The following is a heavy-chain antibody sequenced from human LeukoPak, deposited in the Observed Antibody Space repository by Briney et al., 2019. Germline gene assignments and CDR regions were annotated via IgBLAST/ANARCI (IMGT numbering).Heavy chain of an antibody. CDR1: GFTLSSYA. Sequence: PGRSLRLSCAASGFTLSSYAMHWVRQAPGKGLEWVAVISYDGSNKYYADSVKGRFTISRDNSKNTLYLQMNSLRAEDTAVYYCARELYDSSGYVDYWGQGTLVTVSS. J-gene: IGHJ4*02. D-gene: IGHD3-22*01. CDR2: ISYDGSNK. CDR3: ARELYDSSGYVDY. V-gene: IGHV3-30-3*01.